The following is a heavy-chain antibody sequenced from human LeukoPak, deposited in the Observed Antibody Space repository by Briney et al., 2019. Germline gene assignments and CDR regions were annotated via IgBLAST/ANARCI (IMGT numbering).Heavy chain of an antibody. CDR2: IIPIFGTA. CDR1: GGTFSSSA. D-gene: IGHD6-19*01. J-gene: IGHJ6*03. CDR3: ARSSSGWYSVHYYYCMDV. V-gene: IGHV1-69*05. Sequence: SVKVSCKASGGTFSSSAISWVRQAPGQGLEWMGGIIPIFGTANYAQKFQGRVTIITDESTSTAYMELSSLRSEDTAVYYCARSSSGWYSVHYYYCMDVWGKGTTVTVSS.